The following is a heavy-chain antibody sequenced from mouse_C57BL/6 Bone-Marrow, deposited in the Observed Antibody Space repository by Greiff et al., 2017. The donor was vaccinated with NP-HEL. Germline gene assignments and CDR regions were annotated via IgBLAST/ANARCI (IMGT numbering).Heavy chain of an antibody. CDR2: IHPNSGST. Sequence: QVQLQQPGAELVKPGASVKLSCKASGYTFTSYWMHWVKQRPGQGLEWIGMIHPNSGSTNYNEKFKSKATLTVDKSSSTAYMQLSSLTSEDSAVYYFARSGVVFSYWYFDVWGTGTTVTVSS. J-gene: IGHJ1*03. CDR1: GYTFTSYW. V-gene: IGHV1-64*01. CDR3: ARSGVVFSYWYFDV. D-gene: IGHD1-1*01.